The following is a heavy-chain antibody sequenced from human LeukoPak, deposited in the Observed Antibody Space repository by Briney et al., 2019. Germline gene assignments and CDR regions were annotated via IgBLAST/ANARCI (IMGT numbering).Heavy chain of an antibody. J-gene: IGHJ3*02. CDR3: ARVNAQVATYDAFDI. V-gene: IGHV1-18*01. D-gene: IGHD5-12*01. Sequence: ASVKVSCKASGYTFTSYGVTWVRQAPGQGLEWMGWISAHNGHATYEQKVEGRVTMTIDPSTSTAYMELRTLRSDDTAVYFCARVNAQVATYDAFDIWGQGTMVTVSS. CDR2: ISAHNGHA. CDR1: GYTFTSYG.